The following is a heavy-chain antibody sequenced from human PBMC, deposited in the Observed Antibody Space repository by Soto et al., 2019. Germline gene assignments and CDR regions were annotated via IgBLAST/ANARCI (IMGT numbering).Heavy chain of an antibody. J-gene: IGHJ6*03. Sequence: ASVKVSCKASGYTFTSYDINWVRQATGQGLEWMGWMNPNSGNTGYAQKFQGRVTMTRNTSISTAYMELSSLRSEDTAVYYCVCSEVVPAASYYYYYMDVWGKGTTVTVSS. D-gene: IGHD2-2*01. CDR2: MNPNSGNT. CDR1: GYTFTSYD. V-gene: IGHV1-8*01. CDR3: VCSEVVPAASYYYYYMDV.